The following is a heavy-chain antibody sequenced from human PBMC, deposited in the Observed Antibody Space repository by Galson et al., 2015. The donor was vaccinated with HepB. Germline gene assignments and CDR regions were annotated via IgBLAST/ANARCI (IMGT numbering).Heavy chain of an antibody. CDR3: ARDRLLTKYYDFWSGYYSQAGEAAYDY. D-gene: IGHD3-3*01. CDR2: ISAYNGNT. Sequence: SVKVSCKASGYTFTSYGISWVRQAPGQGLEWMGWISAYNGNTNYAQKLQGRVTMTTDTSTSTAYMELRSLRSDDTAVYYCARDRLLTKYYDFWSGYYSQAGEAAYDYWGQGTLVTVSS. J-gene: IGHJ4*02. V-gene: IGHV1-18*04. CDR1: GYTFTSYG.